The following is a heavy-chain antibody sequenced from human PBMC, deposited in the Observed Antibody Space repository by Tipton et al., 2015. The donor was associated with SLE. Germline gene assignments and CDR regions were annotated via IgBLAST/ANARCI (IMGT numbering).Heavy chain of an antibody. Sequence: TLSLTCAVYGGSFSGYYWSWIRQPPGKGLEWIGEINHSGSTNYNPSLKSRVTISVDTSKNQFSLKLSSVTAADTAVYYCGRASYDFWSGSIDHWGQGTLVTVSS. CDR3: GRASYDFWSGSIDH. V-gene: IGHV4-34*01. D-gene: IGHD3-3*01. J-gene: IGHJ4*02. CDR1: GGSFSGYY. CDR2: INHSGST.